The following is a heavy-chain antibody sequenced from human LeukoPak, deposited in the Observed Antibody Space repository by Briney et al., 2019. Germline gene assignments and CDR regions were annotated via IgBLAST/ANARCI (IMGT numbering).Heavy chain of an antibody. V-gene: IGHV4-34*01. Sequence: SETLSLTCAVYGGSFSGYYWSWIRQPPGKGLEWSGEINHSGSTNYNPSLKSRVTISVDTSKNQFSLQLSSVTAAATAVYYCARGVGYCTNGVCYSYYYYYGMDVWGQGTTVTVSS. CDR3: ARGVGYCTNGVCYSYYYYYGMDV. CDR2: INHSGST. D-gene: IGHD2-8*01. J-gene: IGHJ6*02. CDR1: GGSFSGYY.